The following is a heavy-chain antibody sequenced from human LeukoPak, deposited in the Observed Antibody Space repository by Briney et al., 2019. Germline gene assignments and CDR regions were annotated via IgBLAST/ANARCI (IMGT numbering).Heavy chain of an antibody. V-gene: IGHV3-21*01. CDR2: ISSSSSYI. CDR3: ARTTVVTLIDY. J-gene: IGHJ4*02. CDR1: GFTFSGSS. Sequence: PRGSLKHSCAASGFTFSGSSMSWVRQAPGKGLEWVSSISSSSSYIYYADSVKGRFTVSRDNAKNSLYLLMNSLRAEDTAVYYCARTTVVTLIDYWGQGTLVTVSS. D-gene: IGHD4-23*01.